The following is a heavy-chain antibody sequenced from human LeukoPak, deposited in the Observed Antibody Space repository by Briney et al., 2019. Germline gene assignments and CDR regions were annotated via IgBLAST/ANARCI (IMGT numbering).Heavy chain of an antibody. CDR2: ISAYNGNT. CDR1: GYTFTSDG. D-gene: IGHD2-15*01. Sequence: ASLKVSCTASGYTFTSDGITWVRQAPGQGLEWMGRISAYNGNTNYAQKRQGRVTMTTDTSTSTAYMELRSLRSDDTAVYYCARNLGVVAATRMDVWGQGTTVTVSS. V-gene: IGHV1-18*01. J-gene: IGHJ6*02. CDR3: ARNLGVVAATRMDV.